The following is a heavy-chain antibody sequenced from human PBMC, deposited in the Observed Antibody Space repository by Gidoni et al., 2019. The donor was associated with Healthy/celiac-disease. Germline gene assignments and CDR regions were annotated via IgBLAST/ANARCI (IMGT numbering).Heavy chain of an antibody. CDR1: GFTFSDYY. D-gene: IGHD3-3*01. V-gene: IGHV3-11*06. CDR3: ARASFWSGYYTIGNWFDP. Sequence: QVQLVESGGGLVKPGGSLRLSCAASGFTFSDYYMSWIRQAPGKGLEWVSYISSSSSYTNYADSVKGRFTISRDNAKNSLYLQMNSRRAEDTAVYYCARASFWSGYYTIGNWFDPWGQGTLVTVSS. J-gene: IGHJ5*02. CDR2: ISSSSSYT.